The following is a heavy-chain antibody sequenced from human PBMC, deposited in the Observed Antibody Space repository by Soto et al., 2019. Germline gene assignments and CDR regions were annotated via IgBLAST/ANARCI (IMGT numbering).Heavy chain of an antibody. J-gene: IGHJ4*02. CDR3: ARGLVGIVVVVAATERGYFGY. CDR1: GWSFSGYY. D-gene: IGHD2-15*01. V-gene: IGHV4-34*01. CDR2: INHSGST. Sequence: PSETLSLTRAVYGWSFSGYYWSWIRQPPRKGLEWIGEINHSGSTNYNPSLKSRVTISVDTSKNQFSLKMSSVTAADTAVYYCARGLVGIVVVVAATERGYFGYWGQGTLVTVSS.